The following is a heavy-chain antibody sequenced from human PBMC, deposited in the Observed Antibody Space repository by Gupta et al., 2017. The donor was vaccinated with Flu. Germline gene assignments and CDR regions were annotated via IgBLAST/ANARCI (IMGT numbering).Heavy chain of an antibody. Sequence: VRQATGKGLEWGANIKQDGSEKYYGDSVKGRFTISRDNAKNSQYLQMNNLRAEDTALYYCARDSGNFYIDYWGQGTLVTVSS. CDR3: ARDSGNFYIDY. D-gene: IGHD1-26*01. V-gene: IGHV3-7*01. J-gene: IGHJ4*02. CDR2: IKQDGSEK.